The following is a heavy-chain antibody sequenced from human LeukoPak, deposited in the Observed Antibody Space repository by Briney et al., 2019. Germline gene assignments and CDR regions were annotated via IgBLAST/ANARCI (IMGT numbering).Heavy chain of an antibody. V-gene: IGHV3-64*01. J-gene: IGHJ5*02. CDR2: VSSNGGST. CDR3: ARDKWAAAGIGTLFDP. D-gene: IGHD6-13*01. Sequence: GGSLRLSCAASGFTFSSYAMHWVRQAPGKGLEYVSAVSSNGGSTYYASSVKGRFTISRDNSKNTLYLQMGSLRAEDMAVYYCARDKWAAAGIGTLFDPWGQGTLVTVSS. CDR1: GFTFSSYA.